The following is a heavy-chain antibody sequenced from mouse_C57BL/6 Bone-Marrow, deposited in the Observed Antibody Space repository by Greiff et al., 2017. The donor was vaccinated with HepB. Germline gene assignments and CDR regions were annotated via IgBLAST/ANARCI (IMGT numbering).Heavy chain of an antibody. J-gene: IGHJ3*01. CDR3: ARPGYDYVSFAY. CDR2: FHPYNDDT. Sequence: VMLVESGAELVKPGASVKMSCKASGYTFTTYPIEWMKQNHGKSLEWIGNFHPYNDDTKYNEKFKGKATLTVEKSSSTVYLELSRLTSDDSAVYYCARPGYDYVSFAYWGQGTLVTVSA. D-gene: IGHD2-4*01. V-gene: IGHV1-47*01. CDR1: GYTFTTYP.